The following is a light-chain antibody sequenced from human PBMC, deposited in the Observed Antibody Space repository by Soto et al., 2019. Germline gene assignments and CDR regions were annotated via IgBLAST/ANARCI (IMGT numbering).Light chain of an antibody. CDR3: PSYTTSSSYV. CDR1: SSDVGAYNR. J-gene: IGLJ1*01. CDR2: EVS. V-gene: IGLV2-14*01. Sequence: QSALTQPASVSGSPGQSITISCTGTSSDVGAYNRVSWYQQHSGKAPKLMIYEVSNRPSGVSNRFSGSKSGNTASLTISGLQAEDEADYYCPSYTTSSSYVFGTGTKGTVL.